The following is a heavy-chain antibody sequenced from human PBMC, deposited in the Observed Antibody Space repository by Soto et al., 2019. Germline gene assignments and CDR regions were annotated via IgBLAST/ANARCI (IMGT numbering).Heavy chain of an antibody. CDR3: ARGSGYDDYGMDF. CDR2: INPNSGGT. V-gene: IGHV1-2*04. J-gene: IGHJ6*02. D-gene: IGHD5-12*01. CDR1: GYTFTGYY. Sequence: GASVKVSCKASGYTFTGYYMHWVRQAPGQGLEWMGWINPNSGGTNYAQKFQGWVTMTRDTSISTAYMELSRLRSDDTAVYYCARGSGYDDYGMDFWGQGTTVPVSS.